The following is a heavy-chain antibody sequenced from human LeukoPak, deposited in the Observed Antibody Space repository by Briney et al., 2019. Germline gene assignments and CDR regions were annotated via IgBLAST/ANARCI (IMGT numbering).Heavy chain of an antibody. CDR3: ARQVAATYFSDY. Sequence: GESLKISCKGPGYSFTNYWIGWVRQMPGKGLEWMGIIYPDDSDTRYSPSFQGQVTISADKSTSTAYLQWSSLKASDTAMYYCARQVAATYFSDYWGQGTLVTVSS. CDR1: GYSFTNYW. V-gene: IGHV5-51*01. D-gene: IGHD1-26*01. J-gene: IGHJ4*02. CDR2: IYPDDSDT.